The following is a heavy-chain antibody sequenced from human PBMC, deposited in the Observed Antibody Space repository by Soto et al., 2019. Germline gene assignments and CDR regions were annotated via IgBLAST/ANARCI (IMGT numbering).Heavy chain of an antibody. Sequence: EVQLLESGGGLVQPGGSLRLSCAASGFTFSSYAISWVRQAPGKGLEWVSAISAGGANTYYVDSVKGRFTISRDNSKNTLYLQMNSLRAEDTAVYYCAKAGVESGGYRDYWGQGTLVTVSS. J-gene: IGHJ4*02. CDR2: ISAGGANT. CDR1: GFTFSSYA. V-gene: IGHV3-23*01. CDR3: AKAGVESGGYRDY. D-gene: IGHD5-12*01.